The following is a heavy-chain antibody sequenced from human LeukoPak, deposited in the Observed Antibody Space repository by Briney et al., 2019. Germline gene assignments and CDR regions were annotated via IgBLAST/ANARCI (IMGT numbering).Heavy chain of an antibody. CDR2: IYYSGST. D-gene: IGHD3-10*01. Sequence: PSETLSLTCTVSGGSISSYYWSWIRQPPGKGLEWIGYIYYSGSTNYNPSLKSRVTISVDTSKNQFSLKLSSVTAADTAVYFCARGVGSGSYYNFDYWGQGTLVTVSS. CDR3: ARGVGSGSYYNFDY. CDR1: GGSISSYY. J-gene: IGHJ4*02. V-gene: IGHV4-59*01.